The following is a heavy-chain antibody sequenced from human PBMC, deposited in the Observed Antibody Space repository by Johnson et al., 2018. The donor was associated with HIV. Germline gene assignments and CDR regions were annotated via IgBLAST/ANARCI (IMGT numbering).Heavy chain of an antibody. Sequence: QMLLVESGGGVVQPGRSLRLSCAASGFTFSSYAMHWVRQAPGKGLEWVAVISYDGSNKYYADSVEGRFTISRDNSKNTLYLQMNSLRAEDTAVYYCARAPEVRGVDAFDVWGQGTMVTVSS. CDR2: ISYDGSNK. J-gene: IGHJ3*01. D-gene: IGHD3-10*01. CDR1: GFTFSSYA. V-gene: IGHV3-30-3*01. CDR3: ARAPEVRGVDAFDV.